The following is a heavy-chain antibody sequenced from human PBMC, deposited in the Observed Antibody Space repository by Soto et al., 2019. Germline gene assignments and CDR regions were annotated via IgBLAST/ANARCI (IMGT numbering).Heavy chain of an antibody. D-gene: IGHD3-22*01. Sequence: QVQLVESGGGVVQPGRSLRLSCAASGFTFGSYGMHWVRQAPGKGLEWVAVIWYDGSNKYYADSVKGRFTISRDTSKNTLYLQMNILRAEDTAVYYCARARADYDSSGYSDYWGQGTLVTVSS. CDR1: GFTFGSYG. CDR2: IWYDGSNK. CDR3: ARARADYDSSGYSDY. J-gene: IGHJ4*02. V-gene: IGHV3-33*01.